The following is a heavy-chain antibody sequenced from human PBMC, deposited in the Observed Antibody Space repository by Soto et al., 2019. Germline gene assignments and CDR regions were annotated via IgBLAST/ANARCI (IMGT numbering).Heavy chain of an antibody. Sequence: ASVKVSCKASGGTFSSYAISWVRQAPGQGLEWMGGIIPIFGTANYAQKFQGRVTITADESTSTAYMELSSLRSEDTAVYYCALAGSRYKLTAVAGSLYYGMDVWGQGTTVTVSS. CDR3: ALAGSRYKLTAVAGSLYYGMDV. CDR2: IIPIFGTA. CDR1: GGTFSSYA. J-gene: IGHJ6*02. D-gene: IGHD6-19*01. V-gene: IGHV1-69*13.